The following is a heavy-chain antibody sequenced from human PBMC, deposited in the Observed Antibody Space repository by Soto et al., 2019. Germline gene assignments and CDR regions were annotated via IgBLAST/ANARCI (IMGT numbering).Heavy chain of an antibody. J-gene: IGHJ3*02. CDR3: VKERSEIISFSAFDT. CDR2: INWKSDI. V-gene: IGHV3-9*01. CDR1: GFTFDDNA. Sequence: GGSLRLSRAVSGFTFDDNAMHWVRQAPEKGLEWVSGINWKSDIGYADSVKGRFTISRDNSKNTLYLQMNSLRVEDTGVYYCVKERSEIISFSAFDTWGQGTKVTVSS. D-gene: IGHD3-10*01.